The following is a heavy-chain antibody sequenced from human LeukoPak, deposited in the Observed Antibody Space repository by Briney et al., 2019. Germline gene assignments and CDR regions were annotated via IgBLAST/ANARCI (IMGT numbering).Heavy chain of an antibody. J-gene: IGHJ6*02. CDR3: ARGRDPWELDPPPLYGMDV. D-gene: IGHD1-26*01. CDR1: GYTFTSYA. CDR2: INTNTGNP. Sequence: GASVKVSCKASGYTFTSYAMNWVRQAPGQGLEWMGWINTNTGNPTYAQGFTGRFVFSLDTSVSTAYLQISSLKAEDTAVYYCARGRDPWELDPPPLYGMDVWGQGTTVTVSS. V-gene: IGHV7-4-1*02.